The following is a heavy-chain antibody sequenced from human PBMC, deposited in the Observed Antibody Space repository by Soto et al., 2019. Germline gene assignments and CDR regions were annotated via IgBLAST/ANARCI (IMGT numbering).Heavy chain of an antibody. CDR2: IIPIFGTA. J-gene: IGHJ5*02. Sequence: QVQLVQSGAEVKKPGSSVKVSCKASGGTFSSYAISWVRQAPGQGLEWMGGIIPIFGTANYAQKFQGRVTITADESTRTAYMELSSLRSEDTAVYYCAREDSSGWFSGVTEENWFDPWGQGTLVTVSS. V-gene: IGHV1-69*01. CDR3: AREDSSGWFSGVTEENWFDP. CDR1: GGTFSSYA. D-gene: IGHD6-19*01.